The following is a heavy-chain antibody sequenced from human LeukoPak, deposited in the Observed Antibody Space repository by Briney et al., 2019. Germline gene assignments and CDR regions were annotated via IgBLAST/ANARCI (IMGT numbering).Heavy chain of an antibody. CDR1: GYTFTSYG. D-gene: IGHD3-10*01. Sequence: ASVKVSCKASGYTFTSYGIIWVRQAPGQGLEWMGWISAYNGNTNYAQKLQGRVTMTTDTSTSTAYMELRSLRSDDTAVYYCASPSPVLLWFGELSWTYGMDVWGQGTTVTVSS. J-gene: IGHJ6*02. V-gene: IGHV1-18*01. CDR2: ISAYNGNT. CDR3: ASPSPVLLWFGELSWTYGMDV.